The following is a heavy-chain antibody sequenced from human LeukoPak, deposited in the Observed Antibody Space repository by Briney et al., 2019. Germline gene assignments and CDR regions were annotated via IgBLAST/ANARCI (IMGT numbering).Heavy chain of an antibody. J-gene: IGHJ4*02. CDR2: ISSSSSYI. D-gene: IGHD2-2*02. V-gene: IGHV3-21*01. CDR3: ARDGPVPAAIGGYY. CDR1: GFTFSSYS. Sequence: PGGSLRRSCAASGFTFSSYSMSWVRQAPGKGLEWVSSISSSSSYIYYADSVEGRFTISRDNAKNSLYLQMNSLRAEDTAVYYCARDGPVPAAIGGYYWGQGTLVTVSS.